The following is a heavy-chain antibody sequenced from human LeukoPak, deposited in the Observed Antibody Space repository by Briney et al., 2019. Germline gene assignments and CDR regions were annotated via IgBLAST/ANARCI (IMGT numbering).Heavy chain of an antibody. CDR3: ARDGQGYSYDY. V-gene: IGHV4-59*01. D-gene: IGHD5-18*01. CDR1: GGSISSYY. CDR2: IYYSGST. J-gene: IGHJ4*02. Sequence: SETLSLTCTVSGGSISSYYWSWIRQPPGKGLEWIGYIYYSGSTNYNPSLKSRVTISVDTSKNQFSLKLSSVTAADTAVYYCARDGQGYSYDYWGQGTLVTVSS.